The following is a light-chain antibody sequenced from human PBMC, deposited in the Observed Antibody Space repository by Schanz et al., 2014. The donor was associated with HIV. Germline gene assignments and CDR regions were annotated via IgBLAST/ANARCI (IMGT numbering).Light chain of an antibody. CDR2: GAS. CDR1: QSVNSK. V-gene: IGKV3-15*01. Sequence: EVVMTQSPATLSVSPGERATLSCRASQSVNSKLAWYQQKPGQAPRLLIYGASTRATGIPARFSGSGSGTEFTLTISSLQPLDSATYYCQQFSEYPLTFGGGTKVEL. J-gene: IGKJ4*01. CDR3: QQFSEYPLT.